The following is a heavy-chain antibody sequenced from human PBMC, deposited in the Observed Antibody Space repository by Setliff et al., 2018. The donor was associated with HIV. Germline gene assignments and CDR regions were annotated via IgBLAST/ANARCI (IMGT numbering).Heavy chain of an antibody. V-gene: IGHV4-59*08. D-gene: IGHD5-18*01. CDR2: IYYSGST. CDR1: GGSISSYY. J-gene: IGHJ4*02. Sequence: SETLSLTCTVSGGSISSYYWSWIRQPPGKGLEWIGYIYYSGSTNYNPSLKSRVTISVDTSKNQFSLKLTSVSAADTAIYYCATDTSFLQEGTEFWGQGALVTVSS. CDR3: ATDTSFLQEGTEF.